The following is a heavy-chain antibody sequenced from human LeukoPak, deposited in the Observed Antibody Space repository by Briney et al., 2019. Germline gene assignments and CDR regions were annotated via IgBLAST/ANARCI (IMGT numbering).Heavy chain of an antibody. D-gene: IGHD3-10*01. V-gene: IGHV3-15*01. J-gene: IGHJ4*02. CDR1: GFTFTNAW. Sequence: GGSLRLSCAASGFTFTNAWMSWVRQAPGKGLEWVGRIKSKGDGETIDNAAPVKGRFTMSGDDSKATLYLQMNSLKAEDTAVYYCTTDLGRTMIRGVIVYWGQGALVTVSS. CDR2: IKSKGDGETI. CDR3: TTDLGRTMIRGVIVY.